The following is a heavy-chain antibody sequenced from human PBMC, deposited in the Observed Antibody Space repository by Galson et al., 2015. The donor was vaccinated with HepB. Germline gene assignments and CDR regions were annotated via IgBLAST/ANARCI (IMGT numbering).Heavy chain of an antibody. D-gene: IGHD3-10*01. Sequence: SLRLSCAASGFTFSSYAMHWVRQAPGKGLEWVAVISYDGSNKYYADSVKGRFTISRDNSKNTLYLQMNSLRAEDTAVYYCARESIYGSGSYYFDYWGQGTLVTDSS. V-gene: IGHV3-30*04. J-gene: IGHJ4*02. CDR1: GFTFSSYA. CDR3: ARESIYGSGSYYFDY. CDR2: ISYDGSNK.